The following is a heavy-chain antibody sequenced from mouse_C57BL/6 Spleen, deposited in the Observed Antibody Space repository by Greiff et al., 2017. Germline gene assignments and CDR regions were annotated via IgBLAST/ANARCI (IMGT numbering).Heavy chain of an antibody. V-gene: IGHV1-18*01. CDR3: ARDYGSSYGWYFDV. Sequence: VQLQQSGPELVKPGASVKIPCKASGYTFTDYNMDWVKQSHGKSLEWIGDINPNNGGTIYNQKFKGKATLTVDKSSSTAYMELRSLTSEDTAVDYCARDYGSSYGWYFDVWGTGTTVTVSS. J-gene: IGHJ1*03. CDR2: INPNNGGT. D-gene: IGHD1-1*01. CDR1: GYTFTDYN.